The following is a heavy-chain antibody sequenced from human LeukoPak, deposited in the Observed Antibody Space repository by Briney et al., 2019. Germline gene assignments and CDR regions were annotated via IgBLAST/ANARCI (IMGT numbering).Heavy chain of an antibody. D-gene: IGHD2-15*01. V-gene: IGHV3-30*14. CDR3: ARGAVVAHDAFDI. J-gene: IGHJ3*02. CDR2: ISFDGSNK. Sequence: GGSLRLSCAASGFTFSSYAMHWVRQAPGKGLEWVAIISFDGSNKYYADSVKGRFTISRDNSKNTLYLQMNSLRAEDTAVYYCARGAVVAHDAFDIWGQGTMVTVSS. CDR1: GFTFSSYA.